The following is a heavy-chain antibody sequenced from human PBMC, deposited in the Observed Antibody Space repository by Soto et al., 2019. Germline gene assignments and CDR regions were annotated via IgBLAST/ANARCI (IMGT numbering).Heavy chain of an antibody. CDR3: VRSGTARLLRHSWFDT. CDR1: GFTFNTYD. J-gene: IGHJ5*02. D-gene: IGHD2-21*01. V-gene: IGHV3-21*01. Sequence: EVQLVESGGGLVKPGGSLRLSCAASGFTFNTYDMNWVRQAPGKGVEWVSSITTSSAYIYYADSLKGRITISRDNAKNSQFLQMNSLRAEDTAVYYCVRSGTARLLRHSWFDTWGQGTLVTVSS. CDR2: ITTSSAYI.